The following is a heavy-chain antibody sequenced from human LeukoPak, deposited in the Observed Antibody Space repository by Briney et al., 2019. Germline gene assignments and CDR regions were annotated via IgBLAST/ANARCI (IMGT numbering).Heavy chain of an antibody. CDR3: ARGVLAKYSVAFDI. CDR2: IASDESNT. D-gene: IGHD2-21*01. CDR1: GFIFSSYV. J-gene: IGHJ3*02. Sequence: PGGSLRLSCSASGFIFSSYVMHWVRQAPGKGLEWAALIASDESNTYYEDSVEGRFTISRDNSENALFLQMDYLTTEDTAVYYCARGVLAKYSVAFDIWGQGTTVIVS. V-gene: IGHV3-30*03.